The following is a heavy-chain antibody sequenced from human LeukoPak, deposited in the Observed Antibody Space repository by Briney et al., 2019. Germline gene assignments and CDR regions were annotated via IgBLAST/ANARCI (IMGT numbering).Heavy chain of an antibody. CDR1: GYTFTGNY. V-gene: IGHV1-2*02. CDR3: ARSLVGANLYFDY. CDR2: INPNSGGT. Sequence: ASVKVSCKAAGYTFTGNYMHWERQDPGQGLEWVGWINPNSGGTNYAQKFQGRVTMTRDTSISTAYMELSRLRSDDTAVYYCARSLVGANLYFDYWGQGTLVTVSS. D-gene: IGHD1-26*01. J-gene: IGHJ4*02.